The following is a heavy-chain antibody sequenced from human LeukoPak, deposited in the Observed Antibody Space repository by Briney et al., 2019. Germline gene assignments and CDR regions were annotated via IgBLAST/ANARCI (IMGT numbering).Heavy chain of an antibody. CDR2: INPNSGGT. J-gene: IGHJ3*02. CDR1: GYTFTGYY. Sequence: GASVKVSCKASGYTFTGYYIHWVRQAPGQGLEWMGRINPNSGGTNYAQKFQGRVTMTRDTSISTAYMELSSLRSDDTAVYYCARDFDRHWLGTGVSAFNIWGQGTMVTVSS. D-gene: IGHD3-9*01. CDR3: ARDFDRHWLGTGVSAFNI. V-gene: IGHV1-2*06.